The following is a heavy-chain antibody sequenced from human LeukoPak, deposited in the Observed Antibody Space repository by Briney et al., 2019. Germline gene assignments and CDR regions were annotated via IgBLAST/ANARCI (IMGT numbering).Heavy chain of an antibody. Sequence: GGSLRLSCAASGFTFSSYGMHWVRQAPGKGLEWVAFIRYDGSNKYYADSVKGRFTISRDNSKNTLYLQMNSLRAEDTAVYYCAKDYYYGSGSYLTADYWGQGTLVTVSS. CDR1: GFTFSSYG. J-gene: IGHJ4*02. V-gene: IGHV3-30*02. CDR2: IRYDGSNK. D-gene: IGHD3-10*01. CDR3: AKDYYYGSGSYLTADY.